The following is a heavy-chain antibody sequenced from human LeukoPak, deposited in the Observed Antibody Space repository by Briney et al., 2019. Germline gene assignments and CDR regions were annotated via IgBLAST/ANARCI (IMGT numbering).Heavy chain of an antibody. J-gene: IGHJ4*02. CDR3: AKDSTPPTIAVAGHCDY. CDR2: ILYDGTNK. V-gene: IGHV3-30*02. D-gene: IGHD6-19*01. Sequence: GGSLRLSCATSGFTLSNYGMDWVRQAPGKGLEWVALILYDGTNKYYADSVKGRFTISRDNSKNTLYLQMNSLRAEDTAVYYCAKDSTPPTIAVAGHCDYWGQGTLVTVSS. CDR1: GFTLSNYG.